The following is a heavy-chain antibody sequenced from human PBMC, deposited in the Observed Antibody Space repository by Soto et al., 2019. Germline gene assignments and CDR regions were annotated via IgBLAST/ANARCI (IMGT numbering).Heavy chain of an antibody. V-gene: IGHV3-30-3*01. CDR3: ARTVYSAYDYWGTYFDY. D-gene: IGHD5-12*01. J-gene: IGHJ4*02. Sequence: QVRLEESGGGGVQAGRSLRLSCVASGFVFGANAMHWVRQAPGKGLEWVSLISHNGNRKHYADSVKGRFTISRDNSKNTLFLQMDSLRPEDTAMYYCARTVYSAYDYWGTYFDYWGQGTLVTVSS. CDR1: GFVFGANA. CDR2: ISHNGNRK.